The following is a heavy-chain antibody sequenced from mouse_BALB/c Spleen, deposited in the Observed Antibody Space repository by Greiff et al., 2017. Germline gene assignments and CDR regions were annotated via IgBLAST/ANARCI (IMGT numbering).Heavy chain of an antibody. CDR3: ARSSTVVGHAMDY. Sequence: EVQRVESGPSLVKPSQTLSLTCSVTGDSITSGYWNWIRKFPGNKLEYMGYISYSGSTYYNPSLKSRISITRDTSKNQYYLQLNSVTTEDTATYYCARSSTVVGHAMDYWGQGTSVTVSS. CDR1: GDSITSGY. CDR2: ISYSGST. D-gene: IGHD1-1*01. J-gene: IGHJ4*01. V-gene: IGHV3-8*02.